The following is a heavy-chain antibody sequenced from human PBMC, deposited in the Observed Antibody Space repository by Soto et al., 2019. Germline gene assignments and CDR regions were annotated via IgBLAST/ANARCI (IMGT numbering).Heavy chain of an antibody. J-gene: IGHJ4*02. CDR2: SYYSGST. Sequence: SETLSLTCTVSGGSISVSDCSWCWIRQPPGKGLEWIGYSYYSGSTNYNPSLKSRVTISVDTSKNQFSLKLSSVTAADTAVYYCARQNYDYVWGSYRYTVPRPFDYWGQGTLVTVSS. CDR1: GGSISVSDCS. CDR3: ARQNYDYVWGSYRYTVPRPFDY. V-gene: IGHV4-61*05. D-gene: IGHD3-16*02.